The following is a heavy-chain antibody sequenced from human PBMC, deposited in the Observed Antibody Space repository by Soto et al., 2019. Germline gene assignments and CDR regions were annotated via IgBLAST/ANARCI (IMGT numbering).Heavy chain of an antibody. V-gene: IGHV3-48*03. CDR1: GFTFSSYE. D-gene: IGHD6-13*01. CDR2: ISSSGSTI. Sequence: GSLVLACAASGFTFSSYEMNWVRQAPGKGLEWVSYISSSGSTIYYADSVKGRFTISRDNAKNSLYLQMNSLRAEDTAVYYCARLAAAGPFDYWGQGTLVTVSS. CDR3: ARLAAAGPFDY. J-gene: IGHJ4*02.